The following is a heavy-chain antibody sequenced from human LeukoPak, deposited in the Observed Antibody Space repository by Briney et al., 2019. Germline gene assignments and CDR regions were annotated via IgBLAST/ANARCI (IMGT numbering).Heavy chain of an antibody. V-gene: IGHV3-74*01. CDR2: INTDGSST. D-gene: IGHD6-6*01. J-gene: IGHJ4*02. Sequence: PGGSLRLSCAASGFTFSSYWMHWVRHAPGKGLVWVSRINTDGSSTSYADSVKGRFTISRDNAKNTLYLQMDSLRAEDTAVYYCARAPYHGSSPFYYWGQGTLVTVSS. CDR3: ARAPYHGSSPFYY. CDR1: GFTFSSYW.